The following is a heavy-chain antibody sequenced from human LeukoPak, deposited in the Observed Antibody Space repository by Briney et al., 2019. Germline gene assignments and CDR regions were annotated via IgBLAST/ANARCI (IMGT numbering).Heavy chain of an antibody. Sequence: ASETLSLTCTVSGALISSYYWSWIRQPPGKGLEWIGYIFYSGNTNYNPSLKSRVTMSLGTSKNLFSLRLTSVTAADTAVYYCARHTTVVPPHYFDYWGQGALVTVSS. J-gene: IGHJ4*02. D-gene: IGHD4-17*01. CDR1: GALISSYY. V-gene: IGHV4-59*08. CDR2: IFYSGNT. CDR3: ARHTTVVPPHYFDY.